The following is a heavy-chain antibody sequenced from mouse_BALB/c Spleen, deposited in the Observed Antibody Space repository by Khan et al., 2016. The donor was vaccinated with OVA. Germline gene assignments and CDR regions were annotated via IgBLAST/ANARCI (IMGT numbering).Heavy chain of an antibody. V-gene: IGHV1-80*01. CDR2: IYPGDGDT. CDR3: SGGYYRGFAY. J-gene: IGHJ2*01. Sequence: VQLQESGAELVRPGSSVKISCRASGYAFSSYWLNWVKQRPEQGLEWIGQIYPGDGDTNYNGKFKGKVTLTADKSSSTAYMQLSSLTSEDSAVFFCSGGYYRGFAYWGQGTTLTVSS. D-gene: IGHD2-3*01. CDR1: GYAFSSYW.